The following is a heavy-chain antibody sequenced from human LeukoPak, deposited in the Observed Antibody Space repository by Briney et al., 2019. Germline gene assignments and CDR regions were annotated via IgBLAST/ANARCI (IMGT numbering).Heavy chain of an antibody. CDR2: IYSSGST. Sequence: SETLALTCTVSGGSISSSTYYWGWIRQPPGKGLEWIGTIYSSGSTYYNASLQSRVTISIETSKNQISLRLNSVTAADTAMYYCAKSGGYGLIDYWGQGTLVTVSS. D-gene: IGHD1-26*01. J-gene: IGHJ4*02. CDR3: AKSGGYGLIDY. V-gene: IGHV4-39*01. CDR1: GGSISSSTYY.